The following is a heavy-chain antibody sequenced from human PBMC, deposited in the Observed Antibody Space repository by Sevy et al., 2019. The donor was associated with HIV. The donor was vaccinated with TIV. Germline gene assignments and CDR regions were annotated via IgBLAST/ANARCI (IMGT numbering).Heavy chain of an antibody. CDR2: IYYSGST. Sequence: SETLSLTCTVSGGSISSYYWSWIRQPPGKGLEWIGYIYYSGSTKYNPSLKSRVSISVDTTKNQFSLKLNSVTAADTAVYYCARDGYYSDSSGYYHYYFDYWGQGPLVTVSS. J-gene: IGHJ4*02. CDR1: GGSISSYY. V-gene: IGHV4-59*01. D-gene: IGHD3-22*01. CDR3: ARDGYYSDSSGYYHYYFDY.